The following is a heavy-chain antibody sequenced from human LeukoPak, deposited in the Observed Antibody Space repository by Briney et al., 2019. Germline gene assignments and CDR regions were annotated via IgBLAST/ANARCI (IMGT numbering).Heavy chain of an antibody. Sequence: ASVKVSCRASGYTFTSYYMHWVRQAPGQGLEWMGIINPSGGSTSYAQKFQGRATMTRDTSTSTVYMELSSLRSEDTAVYYCARGGYCSGGSCPTAYWGQGTLVTVSS. J-gene: IGHJ4*02. D-gene: IGHD2-15*01. CDR2: INPSGGST. CDR3: ARGGYCSGGSCPTAY. CDR1: GYTFTSYY. V-gene: IGHV1-46*01.